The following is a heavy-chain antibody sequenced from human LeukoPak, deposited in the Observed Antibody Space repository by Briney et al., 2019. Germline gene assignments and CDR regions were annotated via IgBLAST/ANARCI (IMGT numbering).Heavy chain of an antibody. D-gene: IGHD5-18*01. V-gene: IGHV1-18*01. CDR3: ARGGYSYGYVSRSLDY. Sequence: ASVKVSCKASGYTFTSYGISWVRQAPGQGLEWMGWISAYNGNTNYAQKLQSRVTMTTDTSTSTAYMELRSLRSDDTAVYYCARGGYSYGYVSRSLDYWGQGTLVTVSS. J-gene: IGHJ4*02. CDR1: GYTFTSYG. CDR2: ISAYNGNT.